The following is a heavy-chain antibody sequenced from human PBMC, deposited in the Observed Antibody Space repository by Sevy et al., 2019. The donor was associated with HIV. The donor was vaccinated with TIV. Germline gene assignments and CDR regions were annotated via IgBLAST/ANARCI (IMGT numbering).Heavy chain of an antibody. Sequence: GGSLRLSCAASGFTFSDHYMDWVRQAPGKGLEWVGRTRNKANSYTTEYAASVKGRFTISRDDSKNSQYLQMNSLKTEDTAVYYCAVSLWFGELSDNDAFDIWGQGTMVTVSS. D-gene: IGHD3-10*01. CDR2: TRNKANSYTT. J-gene: IGHJ3*02. V-gene: IGHV3-72*01. CDR1: GFTFSDHY. CDR3: AVSLWFGELSDNDAFDI.